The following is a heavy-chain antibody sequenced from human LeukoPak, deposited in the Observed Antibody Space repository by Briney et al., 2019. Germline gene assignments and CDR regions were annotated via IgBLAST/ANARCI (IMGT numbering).Heavy chain of an antibody. Sequence: SETLSLTCTVSGYSISSGRYWGWIRQPPGKGLEWIGSVFHSGSTYYNPSLKSRVTISVDTSKNQFSLNLRSVTAADTAMYFCARSLSTAGIDYWGQGTVVTVSS. V-gene: IGHV4-38-2*02. CDR3: ARSLSTAGIDY. D-gene: IGHD2-2*01. CDR1: GYSISSGRY. CDR2: VFHSGST. J-gene: IGHJ4*02.